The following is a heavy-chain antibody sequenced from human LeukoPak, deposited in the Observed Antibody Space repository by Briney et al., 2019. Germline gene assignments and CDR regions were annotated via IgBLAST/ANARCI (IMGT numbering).Heavy chain of an antibody. J-gene: IGHJ4*02. V-gene: IGHV1-46*01. CDR3: ARDRGVLRYFDWLFEFDY. CDR1: GYTFTRYY. D-gene: IGHD3-9*01. Sequence: ASVKVSCKASGYTFTRYYIHWVRQAPGQGLEWMGTINPSSGSTSYAQKFQGRLTVTRDMSTSTVYMELSSLGSEDTAVYYCARDRGVLRYFDWLFEFDYWGQGTLVTVSS. CDR2: INPSSGST.